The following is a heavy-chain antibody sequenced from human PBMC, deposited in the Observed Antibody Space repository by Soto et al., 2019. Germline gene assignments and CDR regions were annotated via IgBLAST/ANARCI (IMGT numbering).Heavy chain of an antibody. V-gene: IGHV4-39*01. Sequence: SETLSLTCSVSGDSISNSRFYWAWIRQPPGEGLEWIGSIYHTGNAYYNPSLKSRVTIFVDTSKNQFSMKLTSVTAAVTALYYCVRDYLDSSDYTTNWFEAWGQGTLVTVS. CDR1: GDSISNSRFY. CDR2: IYHTGNA. D-gene: IGHD3-22*01. J-gene: IGHJ5*02. CDR3: VRDYLDSSDYTTNWFEA.